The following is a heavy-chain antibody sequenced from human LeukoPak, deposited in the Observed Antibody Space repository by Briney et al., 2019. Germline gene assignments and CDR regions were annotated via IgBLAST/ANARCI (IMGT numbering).Heavy chain of an antibody. D-gene: IGHD5-18*01. CDR1: GYTFINYG. V-gene: IGHV1-18*01. Sequence: ASVKVSCKASGYTFINYGINWVRQAPGQGLEWMGWISTYNGDTNYPQKFQGRVTMTTDTSTSTAYMELRSLRSDDTAVYYCARGDRGCSYGNFDYWGQGTLVTVSS. CDR2: ISTYNGDT. CDR3: ARGDRGCSYGNFDY. J-gene: IGHJ4*02.